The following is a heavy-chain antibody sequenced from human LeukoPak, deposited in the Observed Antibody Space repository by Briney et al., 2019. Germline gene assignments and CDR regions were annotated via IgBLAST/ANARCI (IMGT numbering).Heavy chain of an antibody. CDR2: ISSSSYI. CDR1: GFTFSSYS. V-gene: IGHV3-21*01. J-gene: IGHJ6*04. CDR3: AELGITMIGGV. D-gene: IGHD3-10*02. Sequence: NPGGSLRLSCAASGFTFSSYSMNWVRQAPGKGLEWVSFISSSSYIYYADSVKGRFTISRDNAKNSLYLQMNSLRAEDTAVYYCAELGITMIGGVWGKGTTVTISS.